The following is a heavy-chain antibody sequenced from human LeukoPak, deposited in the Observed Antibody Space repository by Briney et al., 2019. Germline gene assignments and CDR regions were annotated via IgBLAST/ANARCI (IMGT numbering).Heavy chain of an antibody. D-gene: IGHD6-13*01. J-gene: IGHJ4*02. CDR3: AKDRSGTWSWDY. Sequence: GGSLRLSCAASGFTFSSYGMHWVRQAPGKGLEWVAVISYDGSNKYYGDSVKGRFTISRDNSKNTLYLQMNSLRAEDTAVYYCAKDRSGTWSWDYWGQGTLVTVSS. CDR2: ISYDGSNK. CDR1: GFTFSSYG. V-gene: IGHV3-30*18.